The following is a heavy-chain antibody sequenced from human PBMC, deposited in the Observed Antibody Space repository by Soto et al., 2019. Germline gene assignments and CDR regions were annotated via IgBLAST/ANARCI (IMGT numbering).Heavy chain of an antibody. CDR1: GLPFSSYP. J-gene: IGHJ3*02. V-gene: IGHV3-23*01. Sequence: WGSLIVACGSSGLPFSSYPMTWVRQTPGQGLEWVSGISGSGVLTYYADSVKGRFTISRDNSNNTLSLQVHSLRVEDTAVYFCAKGGYHSVFDIWGQGTMVTVSS. D-gene: IGHD6-13*01. CDR3: AKGGYHSVFDI. CDR2: ISGSGVLT.